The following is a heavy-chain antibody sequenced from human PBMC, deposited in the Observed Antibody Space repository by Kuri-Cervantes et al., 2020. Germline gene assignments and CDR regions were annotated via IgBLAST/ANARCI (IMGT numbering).Heavy chain of an antibody. Sequence: ASEKVSCKASGYTFTGYYMHWVRQAPGQGLEWMGWINPNSGGTNYAQKFQGWVTMTGDTSISTAYMELSRLRSDDTDVYYCARGRRYCSGGSCYSFDYWGQGTLVTVSS. CDR2: INPNSGGT. V-gene: IGHV1-2*04. CDR1: GYTFTGYY. J-gene: IGHJ4*02. CDR3: ARGRRYCSGGSCYSFDY. D-gene: IGHD2-15*01.